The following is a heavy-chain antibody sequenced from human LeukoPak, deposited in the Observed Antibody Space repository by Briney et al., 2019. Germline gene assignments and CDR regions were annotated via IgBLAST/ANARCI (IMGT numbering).Heavy chain of an antibody. J-gene: IGHJ4*02. V-gene: IGHV3-30-3*01. Sequence: GGSLRLSCAASGFTFSTYAMHWVRQAPGKGLESVALMSYDGGDKNYADSVKGRFTISRDNPRNTLYLQMNGLRDEDTAVYYCARDSLGSIDSWGQGTLVTVSS. CDR1: GFTFSTYA. CDR3: ARDSLGSIDS. CDR2: MSYDGGDK. D-gene: IGHD6-13*01.